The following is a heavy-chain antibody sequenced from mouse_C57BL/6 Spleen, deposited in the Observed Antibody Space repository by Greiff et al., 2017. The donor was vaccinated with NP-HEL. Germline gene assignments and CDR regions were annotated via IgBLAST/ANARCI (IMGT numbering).Heavy chain of an antibody. CDR2: IYPGDGDT. CDR3: ARDLSTTVVAGWYFDV. CDR1: GYAFSSSW. V-gene: IGHV1-82*01. D-gene: IGHD1-1*01. Sequence: QVQLKESGPELVKPGASVKISCKASGYAFSSSWMNWVKQRPGKGLEWIGRIYPGDGDTNYNGKFKGKATLTADKSSSTAYMQLSSLTSEDSAVYFCARDLSTTVVAGWYFDVWGTGTTVTVSS. J-gene: IGHJ1*03.